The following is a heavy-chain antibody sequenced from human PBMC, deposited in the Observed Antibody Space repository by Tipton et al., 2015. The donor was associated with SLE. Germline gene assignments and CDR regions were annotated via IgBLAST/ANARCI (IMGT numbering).Heavy chain of an antibody. J-gene: IGHJ4*02. D-gene: IGHD2-2*01. CDR2: INPNSGGT. CDR3: ARDVPAATFDY. CDR1: GYTFTGYY. Sequence: SGYTFTGYYMHWVRQAPGQGLEWMGWINPNSGGTNYAQKFQGRVTMTRDTSISTAYMELSRLRSDDTAVYYCARDVPAATFDYWGQGTLVTVSS. V-gene: IGHV1-2*02.